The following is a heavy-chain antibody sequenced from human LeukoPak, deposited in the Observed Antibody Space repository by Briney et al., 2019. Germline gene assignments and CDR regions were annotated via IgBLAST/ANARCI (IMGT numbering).Heavy chain of an antibody. D-gene: IGHD2-15*01. CDR1: GGSISSYY. CDR3: ARGGLGYCSGGSCGAFDI. Sequence: KPSETLSLTCTVSGGSISSYYWSWIRQPAGKGLEWIGRIYTSGSTSYNPSLKSRVTMSVDTSKNQFSLKLSSVTAADTAVYYCARGGLGYCSGGSCGAFDIWGQGTMVTVSS. V-gene: IGHV4-4*07. CDR2: IYTSGST. J-gene: IGHJ3*02.